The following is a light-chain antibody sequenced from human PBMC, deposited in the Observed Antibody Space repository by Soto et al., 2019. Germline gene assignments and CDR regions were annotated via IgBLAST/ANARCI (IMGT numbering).Light chain of an antibody. CDR2: DTS. V-gene: IGLV7-46*01. J-gene: IGLJ1*01. CDR3: LLPCSGARYV. CDR1: TGAVTSGHY. Sequence: QAVVTQEPSLTVSPGGTVTLTCGSSTGAVTSGHYPYWFQQKPGQAPRTLIYDTSNKHSWTPARFSGSLLGGKADLTLSGAQFDDEAEYYCLLPCSGARYVFGPGTKLTVL.